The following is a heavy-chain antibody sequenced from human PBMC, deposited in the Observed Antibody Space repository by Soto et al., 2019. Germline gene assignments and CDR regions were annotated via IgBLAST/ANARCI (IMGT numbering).Heavy chain of an antibody. CDR3: ARKYSRAQVYFDD. J-gene: IGHJ4*02. V-gene: IGHV4-39*01. CDR2: IYYSGST. D-gene: IGHD6-6*01. CDR1: GGSISSSSYY. Sequence: PSETMSLTCTVSGGSISSSSYYWGWIRQPPGKGLEWIGSIYYSGSTYYNPSLKSRVTISVDTSKNQFSLKLSSVTAADTAVYYCARKYSRAQVYFDDWGKGTLVTVSS.